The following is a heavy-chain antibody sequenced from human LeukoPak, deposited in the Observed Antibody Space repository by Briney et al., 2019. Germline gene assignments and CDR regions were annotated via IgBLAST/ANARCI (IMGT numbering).Heavy chain of an antibody. Sequence: GGSLRLSCEASGSTLSNYWITWVRQAPGKGLEWVANIKPDGREKYYMPSVKGRFTISRDSAKNSFYLQMNSPRAEDTAVYYCATMASNVFEYWGQGTLVTVSP. D-gene: IGHD5-24*01. CDR1: GSTLSNYW. V-gene: IGHV3-7*03. CDR3: ATMASNVFEY. J-gene: IGHJ4*02. CDR2: IKPDGREK.